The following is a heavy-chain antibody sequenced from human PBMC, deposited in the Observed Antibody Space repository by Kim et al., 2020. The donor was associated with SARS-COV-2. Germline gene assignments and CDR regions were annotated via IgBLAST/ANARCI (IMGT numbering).Heavy chain of an antibody. CDR3: ARKAGSSWYLGVYFDY. J-gene: IGHJ4*02. CDR2: INHSGST. D-gene: IGHD6-13*01. CDR1: GGSFSGYY. V-gene: IGHV4-34*01. Sequence: SETLSLTCAVYGGSFSGYYWSWIRQPPGKGLEWIGEINHSGSTNYNPSLKSRVTISVDTSKNQFSLKLSSVTAADTAVYYCARKAGSSWYLGVYFDYWGQGTLVTVSS.